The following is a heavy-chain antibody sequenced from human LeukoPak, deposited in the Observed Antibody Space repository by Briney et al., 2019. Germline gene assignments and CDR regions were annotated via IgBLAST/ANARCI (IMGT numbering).Heavy chain of an antibody. J-gene: IGHJ4*02. D-gene: IGHD1-26*01. V-gene: IGHV4-4*02. CDR3: ARARVPGSYSPKGPFDF. CDR2: IYHSGST. Sequence: SGTLSLTCAVSGGSISSSNWWSWVRQPPGKGLEWIGEIYHSGSTNYNPSLKSRVTISVDKSKNQFSLELSSVTAADTAVYYCARARVPGSYSPKGPFDFWGQGTLVTVSS. CDR1: GGSISSSNW.